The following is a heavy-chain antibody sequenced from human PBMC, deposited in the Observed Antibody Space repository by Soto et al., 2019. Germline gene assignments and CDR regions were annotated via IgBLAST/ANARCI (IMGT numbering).Heavy chain of an antibody. Sequence: ASVKVSCKASGYTFTGYYMHWVRQAPGQGLEWMGWINPNSGGTNYAQKFQGWVTMTRDTSISTAYMELSRLRSDDTAVYYCARTILLWFGEPSHGMDVWGQGTMVTVSS. J-gene: IGHJ6*02. V-gene: IGHV1-2*04. CDR2: INPNSGGT. CDR1: GYTFTGYY. CDR3: ARTILLWFGEPSHGMDV. D-gene: IGHD3-10*01.